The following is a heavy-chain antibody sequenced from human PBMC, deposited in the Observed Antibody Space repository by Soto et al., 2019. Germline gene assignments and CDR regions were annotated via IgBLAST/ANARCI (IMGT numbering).Heavy chain of an antibody. V-gene: IGHV3-30*03. D-gene: IGHD2-15*01. Sequence: ESGGGVVQPGRSLRLSCAASGFTFSSYGMHWVRQAPGKGLEWVAVISYDGSNKYYADSVKGRFTISRDNSKNTLYLQMNSLRAEDTAVYYCASGYCSGGSCYLRQDDAFDIWGQGTMVTVSS. CDR1: GFTFSSYG. CDR3: ASGYCSGGSCYLRQDDAFDI. J-gene: IGHJ3*02. CDR2: ISYDGSNK.